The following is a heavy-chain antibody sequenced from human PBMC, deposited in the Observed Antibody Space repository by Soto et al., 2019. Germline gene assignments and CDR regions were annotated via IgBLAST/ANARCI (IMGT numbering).Heavy chain of an antibody. CDR3: AKDCHYDSSGCLDS. Sequence: PGGSLRLSCADSGLNFSSYAMSWVSQAPGKGREWVSAISGSGGSTYYADSVKGRFTISRDNSKTTLYLQMNSLRAEHTAVYYCAKDCHYDSSGCLDSWGQGTLVTVSS. V-gene: IGHV3-23*01. CDR1: GLNFSSYA. D-gene: IGHD3-22*01. J-gene: IGHJ4*02. CDR2: ISGSGGST.